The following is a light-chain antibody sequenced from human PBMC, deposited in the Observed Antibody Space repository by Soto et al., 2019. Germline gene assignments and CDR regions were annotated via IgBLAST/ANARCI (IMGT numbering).Light chain of an antibody. J-gene: IGKJ4*01. CDR3: QQYNKWPPLT. V-gene: IGKV3-15*01. Sequence: EIVMTQSPATLSVSPGERVTLSCRASQSVSSDLAWYQQKPGQAPRLLIYDAPTRATGIPVRFSGSGSGTEFTLTISSLQSEDFAVYYCQQYNKWPPLTFGGGTKVEI. CDR1: QSVSSD. CDR2: DAP.